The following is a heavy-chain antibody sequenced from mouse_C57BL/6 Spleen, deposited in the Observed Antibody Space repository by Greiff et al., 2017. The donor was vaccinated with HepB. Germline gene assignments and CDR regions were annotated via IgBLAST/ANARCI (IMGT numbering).Heavy chain of an antibody. CDR1: GFTFSDYY. J-gene: IGHJ2*01. Sequence: EVLLVESEGGLVQPGSSMKLSCTASGFTFSDYYMAWVRQVPEKGLEWVANINYDGSSTYYLDSLKSRFIISRDNAKNILYLQLSSLKSEDTATYYCATWGYDYDGGYFDYWGQGTTLTVSS. CDR2: INYDGSST. CDR3: ATWGYDYDGGYFDY. D-gene: IGHD2-4*01. V-gene: IGHV5-16*01.